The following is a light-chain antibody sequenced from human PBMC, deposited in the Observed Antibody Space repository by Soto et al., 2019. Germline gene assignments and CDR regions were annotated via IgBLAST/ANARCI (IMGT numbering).Light chain of an antibody. CDR1: ERLTGN. CDR3: QHYVNWPLT. Sequence: EIVMTQSPATLSLSPGERATLSCRASERLTGNLAWYQHRPGQAPRLLIYGAFTRATGIPARFSGTGSGTEFTLTISSLQSEDFAVYYCQHYVNWPLTFGGGTKVDIK. V-gene: IGKV3-15*01. CDR2: GAF. J-gene: IGKJ4*01.